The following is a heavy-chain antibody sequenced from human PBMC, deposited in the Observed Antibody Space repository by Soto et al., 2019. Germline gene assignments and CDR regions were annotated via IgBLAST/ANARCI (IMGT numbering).Heavy chain of an antibody. V-gene: IGHV1-18*01. J-gene: IGHJ4*02. CDR2: ISAYNGNT. D-gene: IGHD3-22*01. CDR3: ARAVDMYYYDSSGYLGYFDY. CDR1: GYTFTSYG. Sequence: QVQLVQSGAEVKKPGASVKVSSKASGYTFTSYGISWVRQAPGQGLEWMGWISAYNGNTNYAQKLQGRVTMTTDTSTSTAYMELRSLRSDDTAVYYCARAVDMYYYDSSGYLGYFDYWGQGTLVTVSS.